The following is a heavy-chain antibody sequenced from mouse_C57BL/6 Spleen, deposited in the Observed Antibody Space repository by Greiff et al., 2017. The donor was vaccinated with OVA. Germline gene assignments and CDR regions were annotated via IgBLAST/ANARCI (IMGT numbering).Heavy chain of an antibody. J-gene: IGHJ2*01. V-gene: IGHV1-15*01. Sequence: VQLQQSGAELVRPGASVTLSCKASGYTFTDYEMHWVKQTPVHGLEWIGAIDPETGGTAYNQKFKGKAILTADKSSSTAYMELRSLTSEDSAVYYCTRPTPYSNYYFDYWGQGTTLTVSS. CDR2: IDPETGGT. CDR1: GYTFTDYE. D-gene: IGHD2-5*01. CDR3: TRPTPYSNYYFDY.